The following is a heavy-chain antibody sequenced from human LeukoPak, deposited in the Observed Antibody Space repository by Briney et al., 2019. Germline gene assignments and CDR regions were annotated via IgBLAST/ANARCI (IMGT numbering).Heavy chain of an antibody. V-gene: IGHV4-61*08. CDR3: ARAQFPSWYLNWFDP. CDR1: GGSISSGGYY. CDR2: IYYSGST. Sequence: SQTLSLTCTVSGGSISSGGYYWSWIRQHPGKGLEWIGYIYYSGSTNYNPSLKSRVTISVDTSKNQFSLKLSSVTAADTAVYYCARAQFPSWYLNWFDPWGQGTLVTVSS. J-gene: IGHJ5*02. D-gene: IGHD6-13*01.